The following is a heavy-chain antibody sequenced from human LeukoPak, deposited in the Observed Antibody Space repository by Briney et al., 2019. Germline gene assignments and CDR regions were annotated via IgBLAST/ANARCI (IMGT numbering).Heavy chain of an antibody. CDR3: ARSYSGYDYRPIDS. CDR1: GDSVSGRGYY. D-gene: IGHD5-12*01. J-gene: IGHJ4*02. Sequence: SETLSLTCTVSGDSVSGRGYYWSWIRQHPGKGLEWIGYIYYSGSTYYNPSLQSRISISLETSKNQISLTLSSVTAADTAVYYCARSYSGYDYRPIDSWGQGTLVTVSS. V-gene: IGHV4-31*03. CDR2: IYYSGST.